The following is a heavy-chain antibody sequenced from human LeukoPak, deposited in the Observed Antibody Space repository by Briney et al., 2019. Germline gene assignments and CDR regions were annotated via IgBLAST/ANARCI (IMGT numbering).Heavy chain of an antibody. V-gene: IGHV4-39*01. CDR2: IYYSGRT. CDR3: ARIRYSENIDY. Sequence: SETLSLTCTVSGGSISSSSFYWGWIRQPPGKGLECIGSIYYSGRTYYNPSLKSRVTISVDTSKNQFSLKLSSVTAADTAVYYCARIRYSENIDYWGQGTLATVSS. CDR1: GGSISSSSFY. J-gene: IGHJ4*02. D-gene: IGHD1-1*01.